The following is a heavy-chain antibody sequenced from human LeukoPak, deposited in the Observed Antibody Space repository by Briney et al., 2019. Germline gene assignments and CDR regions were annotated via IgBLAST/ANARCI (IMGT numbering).Heavy chain of an antibody. V-gene: IGHV3-7*01. J-gene: IGHJ3*02. CDR3: VLQSIAVAGVEAFDI. CDR1: GFTFSSYW. D-gene: IGHD6-19*01. CDR2: IKQDGSEK. Sequence: PGGSLRLSCAASGFTFSSYWMSWVRQAPGKGLEWVANIKQDGSEKYYVDSVMGRFTISRDNAKNSLYLQMNSLRAEDTAVYYCVLQSIAVAGVEAFDIWGQGTMVTVSS.